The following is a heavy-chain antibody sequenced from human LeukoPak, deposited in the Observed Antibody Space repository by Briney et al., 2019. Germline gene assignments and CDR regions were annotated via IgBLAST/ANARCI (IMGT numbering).Heavy chain of an antibody. Sequence: PGGSLRLSCAASGFTFSSYAVSWVRQAPGKGLEWVSAISGSGGGTYYADSVKGRFTISRDNSRNRLYLQMNSLRVEDTAIYYCGRDWKLDYWGQGILVTVSS. CDR1: GFTFSSYA. CDR3: GRDWKLDY. J-gene: IGHJ4*02. V-gene: IGHV3-23*01. CDR2: ISGSGGGT. D-gene: IGHD1-1*01.